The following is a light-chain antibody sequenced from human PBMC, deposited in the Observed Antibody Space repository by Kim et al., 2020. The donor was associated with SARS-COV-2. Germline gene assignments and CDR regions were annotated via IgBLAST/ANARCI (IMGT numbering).Light chain of an antibody. CDR3: QQYKNHLCT. CDR1: QNISNC. J-gene: IGKJ5*01. V-gene: IGKV1-33*01. CDR2: DGS. Sequence: ASVGDRVTITCQASQNISNCLAWYQQKPGKAPNLLIYDGSNLETGVPSRFSGSGSGTDFTLTINSLQPDDIATYYCQQYKNHLCTFGQGTQVEIK.